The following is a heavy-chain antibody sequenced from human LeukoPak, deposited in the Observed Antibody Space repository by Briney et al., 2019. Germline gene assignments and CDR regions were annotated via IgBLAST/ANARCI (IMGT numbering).Heavy chain of an antibody. J-gene: IGHJ4*02. D-gene: IGHD2-21*01. V-gene: IGHV1-46*01. CDR1: GYTFASYY. Sequence: GASVKVSCKASGYTFASYYMHWVRQAPGQGLEWVGIINPSGGSTSYAQKFQGRVTMTRDTSTSTVYMELSSLRSEDTAVYYWARDVGAMYYCGSGYFDYWGQGTLVTVSS. CDR2: INPSGGST. CDR3: ARDVGAMYYCGSGYFDY.